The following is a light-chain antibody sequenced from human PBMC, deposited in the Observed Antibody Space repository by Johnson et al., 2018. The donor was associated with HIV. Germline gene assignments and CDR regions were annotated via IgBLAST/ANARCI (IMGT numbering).Light chain of an antibody. J-gene: IGLJ1*01. Sequence: QSVLTQPPSVSAAPGQTVNISCSGNVSNIESYFVSWYQQLPGAAPTLLIYEDNKRPSGIPDRFSGSKSGATATLGITGLQTGDEADYYCGTWDASLSPLYACGTGTTFTFL. CDR3: GTWDASLSPLYA. CDR2: EDN. V-gene: IGLV1-51*02. CDR1: VSNIESYF.